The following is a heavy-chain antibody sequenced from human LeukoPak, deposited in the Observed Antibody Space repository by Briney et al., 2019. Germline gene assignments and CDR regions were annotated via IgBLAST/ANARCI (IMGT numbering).Heavy chain of an antibody. CDR2: IYPGDSDT. CDR1: GYSFTSHW. D-gene: IGHD5-24*01. CDR3: ARPRVATSLAFDI. Sequence: GESLKISCKGSGYSFTSHWIGWVRQMPGKGLEWMGIIYPGDSDTRYSPSFQGQVTISADKSISTAYLQWSSLKASDTAMYYCARPRVATSLAFDIWGQGTMVTVSS. V-gene: IGHV5-51*01. J-gene: IGHJ3*02.